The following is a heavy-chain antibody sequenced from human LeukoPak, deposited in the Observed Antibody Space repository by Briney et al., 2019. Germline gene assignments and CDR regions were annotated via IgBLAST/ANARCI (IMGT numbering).Heavy chain of an antibody. J-gene: IGHJ4*02. D-gene: IGHD3-22*01. V-gene: IGHV3-7*01. Sequence: GGSLRLSCAASGFTFSSYWMSWVRQAPGKGLEWVANIKQDGSEKYYVDSVKGRFTISRDNAKNSLYLQMNSLRAEDTAAYYCARVRPNYYYDSSGYYDHWGQGTLVTVSS. CDR3: ARVRPNYYYDSSGYYDH. CDR2: IKQDGSEK. CDR1: GFTFSSYW.